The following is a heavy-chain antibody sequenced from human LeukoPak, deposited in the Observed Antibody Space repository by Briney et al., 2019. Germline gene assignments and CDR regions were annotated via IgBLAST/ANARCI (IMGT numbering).Heavy chain of an antibody. V-gene: IGHV4-39*01. CDR1: GGSISGSHYY. D-gene: IGHD3-22*01. Sequence: SETLSLTCTVSGGSISGSHYYWAWIRQPPGKGLEWIGMINYSGNRYYNPSLWSRVTISVDTSPNQFSLNLNSVTAADTAVYYCARGYDYWGQGTLVAVSS. J-gene: IGHJ4*02. CDR2: INYSGNR. CDR3: ARGYDY.